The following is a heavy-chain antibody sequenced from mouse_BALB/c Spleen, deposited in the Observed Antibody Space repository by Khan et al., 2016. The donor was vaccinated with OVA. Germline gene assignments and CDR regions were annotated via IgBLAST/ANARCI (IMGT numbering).Heavy chain of an antibody. CDR3: AKGGAAYYRNDGGAMEY. J-gene: IGHJ4*01. Sequence: QIQLVQSGPELKKPGETVRISCKASGYTFTTAGIQWVQKMPGKGLKWIGWINTHSGVPKYAEDFKGRIAFSLEISARTAYLQITNLKNEDTCTYYSAKGGAAYYRNDGGAMEYWGKGTSVTVSA. D-gene: IGHD2-14*01. V-gene: IGHV9-4*02. CDR2: INTHSGVP. CDR1: GYTFTTAG.